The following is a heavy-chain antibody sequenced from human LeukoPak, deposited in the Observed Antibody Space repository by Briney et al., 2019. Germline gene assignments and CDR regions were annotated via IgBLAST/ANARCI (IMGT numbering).Heavy chain of an antibody. Sequence: ASVKVSCKASGYTFTGYYMHWVRQAPGQGLEWMGWINPNSGGTNYAQKFQGRVTMTRDTSISTAYMELSRLRSDDTAVYYCARVLVSSGSYYPPVYYFDYWGQGTLVTVSS. CDR1: GYTFTGYY. CDR3: ARVLVSSGSYYPPVYYFDY. V-gene: IGHV1-2*02. D-gene: IGHD3-10*01. J-gene: IGHJ4*02. CDR2: INPNSGGT.